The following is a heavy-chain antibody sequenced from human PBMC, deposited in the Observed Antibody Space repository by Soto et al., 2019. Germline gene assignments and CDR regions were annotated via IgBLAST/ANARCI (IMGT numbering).Heavy chain of an antibody. J-gene: IGHJ4*02. CDR2: ISYDGSEK. Sequence: HPGGSLRLACAASGFTFSSYGMHWVRQAPGKGLEWVAVISYDGSEKLHVDSVKGRFTISRDNARNSLYLQMNSLRVEDTAMYYCARDSFSVDYRRSSWVYWGQGILVTVSS. CDR3: ARDSFSVDYRRSSWVY. CDR1: GFTFSSYG. D-gene: IGHD6-6*01. V-gene: IGHV3-30*03.